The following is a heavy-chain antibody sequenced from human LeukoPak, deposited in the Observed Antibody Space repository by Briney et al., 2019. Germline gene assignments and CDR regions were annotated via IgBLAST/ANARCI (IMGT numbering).Heavy chain of an antibody. J-gene: IGHJ4*02. V-gene: IGHV3-48*01. Sequence: GGSLRLSCAASGFTFSTYSMNWVRQAPGKGLECVSYISSSISTIYYADSVKGRFTISRDNAKNSLYLQMNSLRAEDTAVYYCARSCGGDCYSGFDYWGQGTLVTVSS. CDR3: ARSCGGDCYSGFDY. CDR1: GFTFSTYS. D-gene: IGHD2-21*02. CDR2: ISSSISTI.